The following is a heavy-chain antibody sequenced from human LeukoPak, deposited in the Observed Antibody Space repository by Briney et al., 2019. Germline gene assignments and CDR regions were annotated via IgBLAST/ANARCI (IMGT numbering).Heavy chain of an antibody. D-gene: IGHD3-16*01. Sequence: RGSLRLSCAASGFTFSSYEMNWVRQAPGKGLEWISYISSSGSTIYYADSVKGRFTISRDNAKNSLYLQMNSLRAEDTAVYYCVRDYVWGTSESDYWGQGILVTVSS. CDR1: GFTFSSYE. V-gene: IGHV3-48*03. CDR3: VRDYVWGTSESDY. J-gene: IGHJ4*02. CDR2: ISSSGSTI.